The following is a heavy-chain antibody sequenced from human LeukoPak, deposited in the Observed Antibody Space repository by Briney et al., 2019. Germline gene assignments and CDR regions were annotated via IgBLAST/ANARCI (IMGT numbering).Heavy chain of an antibody. CDR1: GGSFSGYY. D-gene: IGHD3-3*01. Sequence: SETLSLTCAVYGGSFSGYYWSWIRQPPGKGLEWIGEINHSGSTNYNPSLKSRVTISVDTSKNQFSLKLSSVTAADTAVYYCATPAPYYDFWSGYYANDAFDIWGQGTMLTVSS. J-gene: IGHJ3*02. CDR3: ATPAPYYDFWSGYYANDAFDI. CDR2: INHSGST. V-gene: IGHV4-34*01.